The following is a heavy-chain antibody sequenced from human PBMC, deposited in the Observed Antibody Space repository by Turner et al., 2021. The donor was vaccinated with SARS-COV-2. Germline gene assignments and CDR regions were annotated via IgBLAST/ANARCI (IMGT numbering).Heavy chain of an antibody. V-gene: IGHV1-2*02. D-gene: IGHD6-13*01. J-gene: IGHJ5*02. CDR2: IGPSSGGT. Sequence: QVQLVQSGAEVKAPGASVKVSCKASGYTFTDYYIHWVRQAPGQGLEWMGWIGPSSGGTNYAQRFQGRITMTRDTSISTAYMELSSLRSDDTAVYYCSSLYQGIAAAAISWFDPWGQGTLVTVSS. CDR1: GYTFTDYY. CDR3: SSLYQGIAAAAISWFDP.